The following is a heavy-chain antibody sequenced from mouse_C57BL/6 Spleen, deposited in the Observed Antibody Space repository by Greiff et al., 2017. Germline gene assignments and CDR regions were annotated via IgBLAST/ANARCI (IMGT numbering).Heavy chain of an antibody. Sequence: QVQLQQPGAELVMPGASVKLSCKASGYTFTSYWMHWVKQRPGQGLEWIGEIDPSDSYTNYNKKFKGKSTLTVDKSSSTAYMQLSSLTSEDSAVYYCARWTTVVAFDYWGQGTTLTVSS. V-gene: IGHV1-69*01. CDR3: ARWTTVVAFDY. D-gene: IGHD1-1*01. J-gene: IGHJ2*01. CDR2: IDPSDSYT. CDR1: GYTFTSYW.